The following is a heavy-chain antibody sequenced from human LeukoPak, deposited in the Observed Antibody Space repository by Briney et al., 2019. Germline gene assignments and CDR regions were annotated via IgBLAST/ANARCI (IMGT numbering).Heavy chain of an antibody. CDR2: ISGSGSST. V-gene: IGHV3-23*01. J-gene: IGHJ4*02. D-gene: IGHD2-2*01. CDR3: AKVPNRLVVPYYFDY. Sequence: GGSLRLSCAASGFTFSSYAMSWVRQAPGKGLEWVSAISGSGSSTYYADSVKGRFTISRDNSKNTLYLQMNSLRAEDTAVYYCAKVPNRLVVPYYFDYWGQGTLVTVSS. CDR1: GFTFSSYA.